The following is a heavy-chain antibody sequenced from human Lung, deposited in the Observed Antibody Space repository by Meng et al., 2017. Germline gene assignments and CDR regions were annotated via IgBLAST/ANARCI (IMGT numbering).Heavy chain of an antibody. D-gene: IGHD1-1*01. V-gene: IGHV3-74*01. CDR1: DFTFTDHW. J-gene: IGHJ1*01. CDR3: TNDRLNH. CDR2: INRDATKP. Sequence: VELVECGGCFVPSGEPLTLFCAACDFTFTDHWMHWERQGPGKGVVWVSRINRDATKPTYAHSVKGRFTISRDNAKNTLYLQMNNLRAEDTAFYYCTNDRLNHWGQGALVTVSS.